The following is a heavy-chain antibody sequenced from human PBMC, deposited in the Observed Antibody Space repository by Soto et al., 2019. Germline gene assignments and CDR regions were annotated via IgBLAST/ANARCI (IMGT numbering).Heavy chain of an antibody. Sequence: GGSLRLSCAASGFTFDDYAMHWVRQAPGKGLEWVSGISWNSGSIGYADSVKGRFTISRDNAKNSLYLQMNSLRAEDTALYYCAKDEGIAAAGRGNYYYYGMDVWGQGTTVTVSS. CDR2: ISWNSGSI. CDR3: AKDEGIAAAGRGNYYYYGMDV. V-gene: IGHV3-9*01. J-gene: IGHJ6*02. CDR1: GFTFDDYA. D-gene: IGHD6-13*01.